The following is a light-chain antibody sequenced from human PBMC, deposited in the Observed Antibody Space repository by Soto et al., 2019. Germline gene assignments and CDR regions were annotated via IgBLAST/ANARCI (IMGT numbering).Light chain of an antibody. J-gene: IGLJ1*01. V-gene: IGLV2-14*01. CDR1: SSDVGGYNY. CDR3: SSYTSSSNYV. CDR2: EVS. Sequence: QSALTQPASVSGSPGLSITISCTGTSSDVGGYNYVSWYQQHPGKAPKLMIYEVSNRPSGVSNRFSGSKSGNTASLTISGLQAEDEADYYCSSYTSSSNYVFGTGTKLTVL.